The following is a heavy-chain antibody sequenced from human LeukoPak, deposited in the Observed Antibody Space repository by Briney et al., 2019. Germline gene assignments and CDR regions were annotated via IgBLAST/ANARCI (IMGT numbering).Heavy chain of an antibody. V-gene: IGHV3-30*18. J-gene: IGHJ4*02. D-gene: IGHD6-19*01. Sequence: GGSLRLSCAASGFTFSSYGMHWVRQAPGEGVGWVAVISYDGSNKYYADSVKGRFTISRDNSKNTLYLQMNSLRAEDTAVYYCAKELLAGTVDYWGQGTLVTVSS. CDR3: AKELLAGTVDY. CDR1: GFTFSSYG. CDR2: ISYDGSNK.